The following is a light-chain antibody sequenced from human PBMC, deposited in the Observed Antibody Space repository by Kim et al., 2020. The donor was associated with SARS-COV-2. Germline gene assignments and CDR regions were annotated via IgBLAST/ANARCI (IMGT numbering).Light chain of an antibody. J-gene: IGKJ4*01. CDR3: QQFNSYPLT. CDR1: QGISSY. V-gene: IGKV1-9*01. CDR2: AAS. Sequence: DIQLTQSPSFLSASVGDRVTITCRASQGISSYLAWYQQKPGKAPKLLIYAASTLQSGVPSRFSGSGSGTAFTLTISSLQPEDFATYYCQQFNSYPLTFGGGTKVDIK.